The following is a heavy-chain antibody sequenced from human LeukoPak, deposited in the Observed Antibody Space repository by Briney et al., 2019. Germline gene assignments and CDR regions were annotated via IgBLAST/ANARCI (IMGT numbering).Heavy chain of an antibody. CDR2: IYTSGTT. Sequence: SETLSLTCIASGGSITSYYWSWIRQPPGKGLEWIGRIYTSGTTKYNPSLKSRVTISVDTSKNQFSLRLSSVTAADTAVYYCARGRGPDYDYYYMDVWGKGTTVTVSS. CDR1: GGSITSYY. CDR3: ARGRGPDYDYYYMDV. J-gene: IGHJ6*03. V-gene: IGHV4-4*07.